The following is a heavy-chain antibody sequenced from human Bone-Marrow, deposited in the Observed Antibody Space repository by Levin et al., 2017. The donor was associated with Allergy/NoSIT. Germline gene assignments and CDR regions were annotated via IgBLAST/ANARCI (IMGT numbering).Heavy chain of an antibody. CDR2: IPHDAANT. CDR1: GFTFRNFA. V-gene: IGHV3-30-3*01. J-gene: IGHJ5*01. CDR3: ARGAGLAVGKGYFDS. D-gene: IGHD6-19*01. Sequence: PGGSLRLSCAASGFTFRNFAMHWVRQAPGKGLEWVAAIPHDAANTYYTDSVRGRFTISRDNSKHTLFVEMNSLRVEDTAVYYCARGAGLAVGKGYFDSWGQGTLVTVSS.